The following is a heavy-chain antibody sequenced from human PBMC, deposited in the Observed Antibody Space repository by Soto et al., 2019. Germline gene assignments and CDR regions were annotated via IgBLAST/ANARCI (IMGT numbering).Heavy chain of an antibody. CDR2: INPSGGST. V-gene: IGHV1-46*01. J-gene: IGHJ6*02. CDR3: ARGRMATIRRDYYGMDV. D-gene: IGHD5-12*01. Sequence: ASVKVSCKASGYTFTSYYMHWVRQAPGQELEWMGIINPSGGSTSYAQKFQGRVTMTRDTSTSTVYMELSSLRSEDTAVYYCARGRMATIRRDYYGMDVWGQGTTVTVSS. CDR1: GYTFTSYY.